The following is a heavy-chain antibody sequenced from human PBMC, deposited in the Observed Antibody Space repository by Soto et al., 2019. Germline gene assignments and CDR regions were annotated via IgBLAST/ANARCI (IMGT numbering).Heavy chain of an antibody. CDR2: SHYSGRT. CDR1: GGSISSGGYY. V-gene: IGHV4-31*03. J-gene: IGHJ4*02. CDR3: ARTNSYHFDF. Sequence: SETLSLTCTVSGGSISSGGYYWSWIRQHPGRGLEWIGYSHYSGRTYYNPSPKSRATISMDTSKNQFSLELSSVTAADTAIYYCARTNSYHFDFWGQGTLVTVSS.